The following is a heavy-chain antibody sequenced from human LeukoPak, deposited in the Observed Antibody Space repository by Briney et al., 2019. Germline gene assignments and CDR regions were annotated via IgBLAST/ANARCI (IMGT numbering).Heavy chain of an antibody. V-gene: IGHV1-2*02. J-gene: IGHJ4*02. CDR3: ARAGRSTFGVLNYCFDY. Sequence: ASVKVSCKASGYIFADYYIHWVRQAPGQGLEWMGWIDPKSDVTNYAQKFQGRVAMTRDTSISTAYMELSRLIYDDTAVYYCARAGRSTFGVLNYCFDYWGQGALVTVSS. CDR1: GYIFADYY. D-gene: IGHD3-10*01. CDR2: IDPKSDVT.